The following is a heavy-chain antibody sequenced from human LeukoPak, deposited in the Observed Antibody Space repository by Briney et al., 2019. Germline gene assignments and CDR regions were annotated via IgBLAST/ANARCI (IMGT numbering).Heavy chain of an antibody. CDR1: GYTITDYY. CDR3: ARGSPSYAQWHFDL. V-gene: IGHV1-2*04. J-gene: IGHJ2*01. D-gene: IGHD2/OR15-2a*01. Sequence: ASVKVSCKASGYTITDYYLHWVRQVPGQGLEWMGWIIPNTGGTNYAQKFQDWVTTSSDTSISTAYMELSSLRSDDTAVYYCARGSPSYAQWHFDLWGRGTLVTVSS. CDR2: IIPNTGGT.